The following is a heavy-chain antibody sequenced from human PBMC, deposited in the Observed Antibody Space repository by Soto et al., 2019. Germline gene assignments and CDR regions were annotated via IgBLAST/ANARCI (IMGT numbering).Heavy chain of an antibody. V-gene: IGHV3-30-3*01. D-gene: IGHD6-19*01. CDR3: ARERGSSGWPYYFDY. Sequence: GGSLRLSCAASGFTFSSYAMHWVRQAPGKGLEWVAVISYDGSNKYYADSVKGRFTISRDNSKNTLYLQMNSLRAEDTAVYYCARERGSSGWPYYFDYWGQGTLVTVSS. CDR1: GFTFSSYA. CDR2: ISYDGSNK. J-gene: IGHJ4*02.